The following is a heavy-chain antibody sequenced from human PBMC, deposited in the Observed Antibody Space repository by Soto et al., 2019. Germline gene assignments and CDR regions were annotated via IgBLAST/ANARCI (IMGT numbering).Heavy chain of an antibody. J-gene: IGHJ3*02. D-gene: IGHD5-12*01. V-gene: IGHV3-21*01. Sequence: SWVRKAQGKGLEWVSSISSSSSYIYYADSVKGRFTISRDNAKNSLYLQMNSLRAEDTAVYYCASDRLTFHASAIRRHGTMDTVS. CDR3: ASDRLTFHASAI. CDR2: ISSSSSYI.